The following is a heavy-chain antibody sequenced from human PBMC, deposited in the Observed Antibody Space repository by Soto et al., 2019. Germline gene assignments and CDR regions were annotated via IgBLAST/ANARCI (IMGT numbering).Heavy chain of an antibody. D-gene: IGHD3-9*01. Sequence: GGSLRLSCAASGFTVSSNYMSWVRQAPGKGLEWVSAISGSGGSTYYADSVKGRFTISRDNSKNTLYLQMNSLRAEDTAVYYCARDSGYYDILTGYPAPGYWGQGTLVTAPQ. CDR1: GFTVSSNY. V-gene: IGHV3-23*01. CDR2: ISGSGGST. CDR3: ARDSGYYDILTGYPAPGY. J-gene: IGHJ4*02.